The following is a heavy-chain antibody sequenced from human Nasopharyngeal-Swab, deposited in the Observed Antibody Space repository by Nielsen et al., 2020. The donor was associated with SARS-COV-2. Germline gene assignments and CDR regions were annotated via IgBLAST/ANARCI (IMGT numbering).Heavy chain of an antibody. CDR2: IYHSGGT. V-gene: IGHV4-39*07. CDR3: ARFARELLSGSGSYHLDY. CDR1: GGSISSSSYY. Sequence: SETLSLTCTVSGGSISSSSYYWGWIRQPPGKGLEWIGSIYHSGGTYYNPSLKSRVTISVDTSKNQFSLKLSSVTAADTAVYYCARFARELLSGSGSYHLDYWGQGTLVTVSS. J-gene: IGHJ4*02. D-gene: IGHD3-10*01.